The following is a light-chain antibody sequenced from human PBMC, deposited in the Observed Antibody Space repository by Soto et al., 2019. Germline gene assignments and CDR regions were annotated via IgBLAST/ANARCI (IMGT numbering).Light chain of an antibody. Sequence: QSALTQPRAVSGSPGQSVTISCTGTSSDVGGYNYVSWYQQNPGKAPKLMIYDVSKRPSGVPDRFSGSKSGNTASLTISGLHAEDEADYYCCSYAGSYSWVFGGGTKLTVL. CDR2: DVS. CDR3: CSYAGSYSWV. CDR1: SSDVGGYNY. V-gene: IGLV2-11*01. J-gene: IGLJ3*02.